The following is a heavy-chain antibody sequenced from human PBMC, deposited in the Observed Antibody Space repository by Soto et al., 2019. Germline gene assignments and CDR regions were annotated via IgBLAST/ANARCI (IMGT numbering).Heavy chain of an antibody. CDR2: IIPIFGTA. CDR1: GGTFSSYA. CDR3: ARDGYNVGAFDY. Sequence: QVQLVQSGAEVKKPGSSVKVSCKASGGTFSSYAISWVRQAPGQGLEWMGGIIPIFGTANYAQKFQGRVXIXAXESTSTAYMELSSLRSEDTAVYYCARDGYNVGAFDYWGQGTLVTVSS. V-gene: IGHV1-69*12. J-gene: IGHJ4*02. D-gene: IGHD5-12*01.